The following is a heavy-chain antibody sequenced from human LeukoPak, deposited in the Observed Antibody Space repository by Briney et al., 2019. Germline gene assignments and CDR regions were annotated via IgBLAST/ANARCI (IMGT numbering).Heavy chain of an antibody. CDR1: GFTFSSYA. Sequence: PGRSLRLSCAASGFTFSSYAMHWVRQAPGKGREWVAVISYDGSNKYYADSVKGRFTISRDNSKNTLYLQMNSLIPEDTAVYYCARQYISGQWYFDYWGQGTLVTVSS. CDR2: ISYDGSNK. CDR3: ARQYISGQWYFDY. D-gene: IGHD5-18*01. J-gene: IGHJ4*02. V-gene: IGHV3-30*04.